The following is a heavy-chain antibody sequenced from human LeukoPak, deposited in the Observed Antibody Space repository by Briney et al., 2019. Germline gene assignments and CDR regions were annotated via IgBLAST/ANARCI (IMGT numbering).Heavy chain of an antibody. J-gene: IGHJ6*03. V-gene: IGHV4-39*01. D-gene: IGHD2-15*01. Sequence: SETLSLTCTVSGGSISSSSYYWGWIRQPPGKGLEWIGSIYYSGSTYYNPSLKSRVTISVDTPKNQFSLKLSSVTAADTAVYYCASRATRGYYYYYYMDVWGKGTTVTVSS. CDR1: GGSISSSSYY. CDR3: ASRATRGYYYYYYMDV. CDR2: IYYSGST.